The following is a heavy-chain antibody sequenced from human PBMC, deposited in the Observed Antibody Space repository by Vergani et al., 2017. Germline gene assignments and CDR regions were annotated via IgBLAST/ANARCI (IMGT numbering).Heavy chain of an antibody. V-gene: IGHV4-39*07. D-gene: IGHD1-14*01. CDR1: GGSISSSSYY. CDR2: IYYSGST. Sequence: QLQLQESGPGLVKPSETLSLTCTVSGGSISSSSYYWGWIRQPPGKGLEWIGSIYYSGSTTYNPSLKSLVTISVDTSKNQFSLKLSSVTAADTAVYYCARWPESNYYYYGMDVWGQGTTVTVSS. CDR3: ARWPESNYYYYGMDV. J-gene: IGHJ6*02.